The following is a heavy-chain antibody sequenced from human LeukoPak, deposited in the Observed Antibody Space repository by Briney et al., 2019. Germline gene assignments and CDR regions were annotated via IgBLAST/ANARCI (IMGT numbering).Heavy chain of an antibody. D-gene: IGHD1-7*01. CDR3: ARWAGTPPAYYYYYMDV. Sequence: GGSLRLSCAASGFTFSSYGMSWVRQAPGKGLEWVSYISSSGSTIYYADSVKGRFTISRDNAKNSLSLQMNSLRAEDTAVYYCARWAGTPPAYYYYYMDVWGKGATVTISS. CDR2: ISSSGSTI. CDR1: GFTFSSYG. J-gene: IGHJ6*03. V-gene: IGHV3-48*01.